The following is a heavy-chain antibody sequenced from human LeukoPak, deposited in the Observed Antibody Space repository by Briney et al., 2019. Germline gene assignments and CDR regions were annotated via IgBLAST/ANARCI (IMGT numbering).Heavy chain of an antibody. CDR2: IYYSGST. CDR3: ARGRVAVAGGDY. Sequence: SETLSLTCTVSGGSISSYYWSWIRQPPGKGLEWIGYIYYSGSTNYNPSLKSRVTISVDTSKNQFSPKLSSVTAADTAVYYCARGRVAVAGGDYWGQGTLVTVSS. V-gene: IGHV4-59*12. D-gene: IGHD6-19*01. J-gene: IGHJ4*02. CDR1: GGSISSYY.